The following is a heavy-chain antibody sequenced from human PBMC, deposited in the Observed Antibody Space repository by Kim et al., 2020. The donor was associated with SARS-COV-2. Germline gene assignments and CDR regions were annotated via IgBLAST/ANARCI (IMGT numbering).Heavy chain of an antibody. CDR1: GGSFSGYY. CDR2: INHSGST. J-gene: IGHJ4*02. CDR3: ARGYSGYAVYGD. Sequence: SETLSLTCAVYGGSFSGYYWSWIRQPPGKGLEWIGEINHSGSTNYNPSLKSRVTISVDTSKNQFSLKLSSVTAADTAVYYCARGYSGYAVYGDWGQGTLVTVSS. V-gene: IGHV4-34*01. D-gene: IGHD5-12*01.